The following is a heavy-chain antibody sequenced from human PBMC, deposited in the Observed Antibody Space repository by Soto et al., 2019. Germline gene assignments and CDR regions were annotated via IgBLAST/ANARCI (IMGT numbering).Heavy chain of an antibody. CDR1: GYTMTSSY. J-gene: IGHJ3*02. CDR2: IIPIFGTA. Sequence: APVKVSCKAPGYTMTSSYMYWVRQAPGQGLEWMGGIIPIFGTANYAQKFQGRVTITADESTSTAYMELSSLRSEDTALYYCARDRGGYCSGGSCYSGSYAFDIWGQGTRVTVSS. V-gene: IGHV1-69*13. CDR3: ARDRGGYCSGGSCYSGSYAFDI. D-gene: IGHD2-15*01.